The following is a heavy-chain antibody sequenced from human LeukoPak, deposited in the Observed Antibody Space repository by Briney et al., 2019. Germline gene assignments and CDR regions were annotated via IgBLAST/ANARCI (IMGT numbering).Heavy chain of an antibody. CDR2: IYSSGST. J-gene: IGHJ3*02. CDR1: GGSISSYY. CDR3: ARGYYDILTGYERDAFDI. Sequence: SETLSLTCTVSGGSISSYYWSWIRQPPGKGLEWIGYIYSSGSTNYNPSLKSRVTISVDTSKNQFSLKLSSVTAADTAVYYCARGYYDILTGYERDAFDIWGQGTMVTVSS. V-gene: IGHV4-59*01. D-gene: IGHD3-9*01.